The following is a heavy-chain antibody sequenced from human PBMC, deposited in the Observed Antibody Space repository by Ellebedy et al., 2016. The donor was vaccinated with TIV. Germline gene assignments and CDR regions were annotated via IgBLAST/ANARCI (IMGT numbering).Heavy chain of an antibody. J-gene: IGHJ4*02. CDR2: IYHSGST. CDR1: GGAMSSSNW. D-gene: IGHD3-22*01. CDR3: ARSIYYDSSGYSIFDY. Sequence: MPSETLSLTCDVSGGAMSSSNWWRCVRQPPGNGLEWIGEIYHSGSTNYNPSLKSRVTISVDKSKNQFSLKLSSVTAADTAVYYCARSIYYDSSGYSIFDYWGQGTLVTGSS. V-gene: IGHV4-4*02.